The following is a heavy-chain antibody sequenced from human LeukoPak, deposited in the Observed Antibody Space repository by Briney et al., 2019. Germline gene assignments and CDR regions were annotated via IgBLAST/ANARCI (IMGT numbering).Heavy chain of an antibody. CDR1: GFTFSSYG. J-gene: IGHJ4*02. CDR3: ARALSKWLPTDY. D-gene: IGHD5-12*01. Sequence: GGSLRLSCAASGFTFSSYGMHWVRQAPGKGLEWVAVIWYDGSNKYYADSVKGRFTISRDNSKNTLYLQMNSLRAEDTAVYYCARALSKWLPTDYWGQGTLVTVSS. V-gene: IGHV3-33*01. CDR2: IWYDGSNK.